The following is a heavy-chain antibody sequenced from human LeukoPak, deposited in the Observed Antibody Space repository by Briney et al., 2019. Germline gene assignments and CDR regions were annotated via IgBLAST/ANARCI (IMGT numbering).Heavy chain of an antibody. CDR1: GFTFSSYG. V-gene: IGHV3-30*02. Sequence: GGSLRLSCAASGFTFSSYGMHWVRQAPGKGLEWVAFIRYDGSNKYYADSVKGRFTISRDNAKNSLYPQMNSLRAEDTAVYYCASIYLIVEATTFDYWGQGTLVTVSS. CDR2: IRYDGSNK. J-gene: IGHJ4*02. D-gene: IGHD1-26*01. CDR3: ASIYLIVEATTFDY.